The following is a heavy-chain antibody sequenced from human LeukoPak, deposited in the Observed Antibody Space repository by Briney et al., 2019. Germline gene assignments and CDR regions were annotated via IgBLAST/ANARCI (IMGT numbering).Heavy chain of an antibody. CDR1: GFTFSSYS. D-gene: IGHD6-6*01. CDR3: ARDLVRGRDSSSSYYYYCGMDV. Sequence: PGGPLRLSCAASGFTFSSYSMNWVRQAPGKGLEWVSSISSSSSYIYYADSVKGRFTISRDNAKNSLYLQMNSLRAEDTAVYYCARDLVRGRDSSSSYYYYCGMDVWGQGTTVTVSS. J-gene: IGHJ6*02. V-gene: IGHV3-21*01. CDR2: ISSSSSYI.